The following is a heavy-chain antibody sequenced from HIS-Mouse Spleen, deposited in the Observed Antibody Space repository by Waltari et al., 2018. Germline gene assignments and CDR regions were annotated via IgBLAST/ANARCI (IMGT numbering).Heavy chain of an antibody. Sequence: QVQLQQWGAGLLKPSETLSLTCAVYGGSFSGYYWSWIRQPPGKGLEWIGEINNSGSTNYNPSRKSRVTISVDTSKNQFSLKLSSVTAADTAVYYCARLQFGELFSIPMAFDIWGQGTMVTVSS. J-gene: IGHJ3*02. V-gene: IGHV4-34*01. CDR1: GGSFSGYY. D-gene: IGHD3-10*01. CDR2: INNSGST. CDR3: ARLQFGELFSIPMAFDI.